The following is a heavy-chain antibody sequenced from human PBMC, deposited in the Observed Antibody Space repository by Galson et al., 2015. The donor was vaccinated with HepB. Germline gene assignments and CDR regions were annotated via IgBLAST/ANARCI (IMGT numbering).Heavy chain of an antibody. Sequence: SLRLSCAASGFTFSSYAMHWVRQAPGKGLEWVSAISGSGGSTYYADSVKGRFTISRDNSKNTLYLQMNSLRAEDTAVYYCAKAARPNIVVVPAAPFDYWGQGTLVTVSS. D-gene: IGHD2-2*01. CDR3: AKAARPNIVVVPAAPFDY. CDR1: GFTFSSYA. CDR2: ISGSGGST. V-gene: IGHV3-23*01. J-gene: IGHJ4*02.